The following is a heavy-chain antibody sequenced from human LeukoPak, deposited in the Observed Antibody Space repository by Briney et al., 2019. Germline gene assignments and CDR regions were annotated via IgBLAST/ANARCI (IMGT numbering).Heavy chain of an antibody. CDR1: GGSISSYY. J-gene: IGHJ4*02. CDR3: ARDLGSYGY. Sequence: SSETLSLTCTVSGGSISSYYWSWIRQPPGKGLEWIGYIYYSGSTNYNPSLKSRVTISVDTSKNQFSLKLSSVTAADTAVYYCARDLGSYGYWGQGTLSPSPQ. D-gene: IGHD4-17*01. V-gene: IGHV4-59*01. CDR2: IYYSGST.